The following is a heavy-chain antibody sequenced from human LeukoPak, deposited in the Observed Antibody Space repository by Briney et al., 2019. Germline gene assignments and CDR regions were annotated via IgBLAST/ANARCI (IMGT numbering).Heavy chain of an antibody. CDR1: GFTFSDYY. J-gene: IGHJ4*02. CDR3: ARVVRDILTGYYSYYFDY. V-gene: IGHV3-11*01. CDR2: ICSSGSTI. Sequence: GGSLRLSCAASGFTFSDYYMSWIRQAPGKGLEWVSYICSSGSTIYYADSVKGRFTISRDNAKNSLSLQMNNLRAEDTAVYYCARVVRDILTGYYSYYFDYWGQGTLVTVSS. D-gene: IGHD3-9*01.